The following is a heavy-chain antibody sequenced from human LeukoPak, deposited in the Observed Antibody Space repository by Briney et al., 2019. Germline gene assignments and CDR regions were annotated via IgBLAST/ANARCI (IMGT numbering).Heavy chain of an antibody. J-gene: IGHJ5*02. D-gene: IGHD1-26*01. Sequence: RSSGPTLVNPTQTLTLTCAFSGFSFSTTGVGVGWVRQPPGKALEWLARIDWDDDKYYSTSLKTRLTISKDTSKNQVVLTLTNMDPVDTATYYCARIPGRGSTWWFDPWGQGTLVTVSS. CDR1: GFSFSTTGVG. V-gene: IGHV2-70*11. CDR3: ARIPGRGSTWWFDP. CDR2: IDWDDDK.